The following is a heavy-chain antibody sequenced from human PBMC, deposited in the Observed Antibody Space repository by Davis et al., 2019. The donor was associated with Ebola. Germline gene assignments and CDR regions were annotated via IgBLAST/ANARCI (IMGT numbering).Heavy chain of an antibody. CDR2: IYPGDSDT. J-gene: IGHJ6*02. V-gene: IGHV5-51*01. D-gene: IGHD6-13*01. CDR1: GYSFASYW. Sequence: GESLKISCKGSGYSFASYWIGRVRQMPGKGLEWMGIIYPGDSDTRYSPSFQGQVTISAAKSISTAYLQWSSLKASDTAMYYCAKLSSSSWFHGMDVWGQGTTVSVSS. CDR3: AKLSSSSWFHGMDV.